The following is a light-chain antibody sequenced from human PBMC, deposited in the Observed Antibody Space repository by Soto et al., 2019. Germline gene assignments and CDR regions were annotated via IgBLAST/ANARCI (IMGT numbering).Light chain of an antibody. V-gene: IGLV1-40*01. CDR3: SSYTNINTRACV. CDR1: SSNIGAGYD. J-gene: IGLJ1*01. Sequence: QSVLTQPPSVSGAPGQRVTISCTGSSSNIGAGYDVHWYQQLPGTAPKLLIYGNSNRPSGVPDRFSGSKSGNTASLTISGLQAEDEADYYCSSYTNINTRACVFGTGTKLTVL. CDR2: GNS.